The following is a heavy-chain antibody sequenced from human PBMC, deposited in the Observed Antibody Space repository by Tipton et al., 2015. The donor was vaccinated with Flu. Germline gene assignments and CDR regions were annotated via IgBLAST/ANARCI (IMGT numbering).Heavy chain of an antibody. CDR2: IYYRGTT. V-gene: IGHV4-59*02. CDR1: GGSVSPYY. Sequence: TLSLTCTVSGGSVSPYYWNWVRQSPGKGLEWIGYIYYRGTTGYNPSLKSRVTISVDTSKNQVSLKLTSVTAADTAVYYCARDLVQDYRDQYFGMYVWGQGTTVTVSS. CDR3: ARDLVQDYRDQYFGMYV. D-gene: IGHD4-11*01. J-gene: IGHJ6*02.